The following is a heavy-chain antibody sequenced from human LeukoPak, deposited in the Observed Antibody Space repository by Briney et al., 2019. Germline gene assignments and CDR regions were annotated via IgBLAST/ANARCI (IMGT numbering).Heavy chain of an antibody. CDR3: ARGQKYRSGYTVSELGSGYFDY. CDR1: VGSISNYY. V-gene: IGHV4-59*01. J-gene: IGHJ4*02. D-gene: IGHD5-18*01. CDR2: IYYIGDT. Sequence: SETLSLTCTVSVGSISNYYWSWIRQPPGKGLGWIGYIYYIGDTNYNPSLQSRVTISVDTSKNQFSLRLSSVTAADTAVYYCARGQKYRSGYTVSELGSGYFDYWGQGTLVTVSS.